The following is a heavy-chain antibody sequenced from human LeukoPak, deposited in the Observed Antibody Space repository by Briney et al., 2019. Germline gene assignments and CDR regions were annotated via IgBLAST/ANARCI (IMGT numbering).Heavy chain of an antibody. CDR1: GFTFDDYA. CDR2: ISWNSGSI. J-gene: IGHJ4*02. D-gene: IGHD3-22*01. CDR3: AKDITPTMKYYFDY. Sequence: AGGSLRLSCAASGFTFDDYAMHWVRQAPGKGLEWVSGISWNSGSIGYADSVKGRFTISRDNAKNPLYLQMNSLRAEDTALYYCAKDITPTMKYYFDYWGQGTLVTVSS. V-gene: IGHV3-9*01.